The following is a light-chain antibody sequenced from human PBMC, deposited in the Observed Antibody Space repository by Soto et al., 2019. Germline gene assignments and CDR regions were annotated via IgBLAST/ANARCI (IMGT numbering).Light chain of an antibody. CDR2: DTT. CDR1: GSNIGAVYD. V-gene: IGLV1-40*01. Sequence: QSVLTQPPSVSGAPGQSVTISCIGSGSNIGAVYDVHWYQQLPGVAPKLLIFDTTNRPSGVPGRFSGSKSGASASLAITGLLPEAEADFFCQSFDTNLNAVVFGGGTKVTVL. CDR3: QSFDTNLNAVV. J-gene: IGLJ2*01.